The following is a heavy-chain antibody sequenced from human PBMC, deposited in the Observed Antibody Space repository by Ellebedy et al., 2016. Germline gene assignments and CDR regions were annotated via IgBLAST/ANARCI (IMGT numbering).Heavy chain of an antibody. J-gene: IGHJ4*02. V-gene: IGHV3-23*01. D-gene: IGHD4-17*01. CDR1: GFTFSSYA. CDR2: ISGSGGST. CDR3: AKVGAYGDYAVDY. Sequence: GESLKISCAASGFTFSSYAMSWVRQAPGKGLEWVSAISGSGGSTYYADSVKGRFTISRDNSKNTLYLQMNSLRAEDTAVYYCAKVGAYGDYAVDYWGQGTLVTVSS.